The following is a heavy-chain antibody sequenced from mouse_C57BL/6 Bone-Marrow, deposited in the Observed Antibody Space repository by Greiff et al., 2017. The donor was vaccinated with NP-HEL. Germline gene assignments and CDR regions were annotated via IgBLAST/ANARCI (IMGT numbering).Heavy chain of an antibody. J-gene: IGHJ3*01. D-gene: IGHD2-3*01. V-gene: IGHV1-4*01. CDR3: ARSRDCYYVWVAY. CDR1: GYTFTSYT. Sequence: QVQLKQSGAELARPGASVKMSCKASGYTFTSYTMHWVKQRPGQGLEWIGYINPSSGYTKYNQKFKDKATLTADKSSSTAYMQLSSLTSEDSAVYYCARSRDCYYVWVAYWGQGTLVTVSA. CDR2: INPSSGYT.